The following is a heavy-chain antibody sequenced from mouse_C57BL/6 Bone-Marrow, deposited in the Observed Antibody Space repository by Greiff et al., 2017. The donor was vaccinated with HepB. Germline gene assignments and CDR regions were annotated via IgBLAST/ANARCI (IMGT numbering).Heavy chain of an antibody. V-gene: IGHV2-2*01. CDR1: GFSLTSYG. CDR3: ATPYYDYDGYAMDY. CDR2: IWSGGST. Sequence: VQLVESGPGLVQPSQSLSITCTVSGFSLTSYGVHWVRQSPGKGLEWLGVIWSGGSTDYNAAFISRLSISKDNSKSQVFFKMNSLQADDTAIYYCATPYYDYDGYAMDYWGQGTSVTVSS. D-gene: IGHD2-4*01. J-gene: IGHJ4*01.